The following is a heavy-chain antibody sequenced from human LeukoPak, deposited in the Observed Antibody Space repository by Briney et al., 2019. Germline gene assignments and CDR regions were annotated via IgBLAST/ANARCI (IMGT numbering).Heavy chain of an antibody. Sequence: PSETLSLTCTVSGNSISSGYYWGWIRQPPGKGLEWIGSIYHSGRTYYNPSLKSRVTISVDTSKNQFSLKLSSVTAADTAVYYCARLRLFPDYFDYWGQGTLVTVSS. CDR3: ARLRLFPDYFDY. J-gene: IGHJ4*02. D-gene: IGHD3-22*01. V-gene: IGHV4-38-2*02. CDR1: GNSISSGYY. CDR2: IYHSGRT.